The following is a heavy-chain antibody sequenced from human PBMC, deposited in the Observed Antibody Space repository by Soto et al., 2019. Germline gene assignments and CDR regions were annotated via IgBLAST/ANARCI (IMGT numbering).Heavy chain of an antibody. V-gene: IGHV3-21*06. Sequence: EVQLVESGGGLVKPGGSLRLSCAASGFTFSTYAMNWVRQAPGKGLEWVSSISESGTSRYYADSVTGRFTISRDNAKNSMYLQMNSLRAEDTGLYFCARDMYTGSGPDYWGQGTLVTGSS. D-gene: IGHD3-10*01. CDR3: ARDMYTGSGPDY. CDR1: GFTFSTYA. J-gene: IGHJ4*02. CDR2: ISESGTSR.